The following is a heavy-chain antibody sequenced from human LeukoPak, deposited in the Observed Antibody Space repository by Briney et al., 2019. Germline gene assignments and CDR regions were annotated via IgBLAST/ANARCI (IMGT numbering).Heavy chain of an antibody. Sequence: ASVKLSCKASGYTFTSYDINWVPQATGQGLEWMRWMNPNSGNTGYAQTFQGRVTMTRNTYISTAYMELSSLRSEDTAVYYCARCRREVPVLGFDYGGQGTLVSV. V-gene: IGHV1-8*01. CDR1: GYTFTSYD. D-gene: IGHD2-8*01. CDR2: MNPNSGNT. J-gene: IGHJ4*02. CDR3: ARCRREVPVLGFDY.